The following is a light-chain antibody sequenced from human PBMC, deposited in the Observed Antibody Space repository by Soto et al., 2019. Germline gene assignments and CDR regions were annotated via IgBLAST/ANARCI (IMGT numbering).Light chain of an antibody. J-gene: IGKJ5*01. Sequence: EIVLTQSPATLSLSPGERATLSCRASQSVANYLAWYQQKPGQAPRLLIHDASNRATGIPARFSGSGSGTYFTLTISSLEPEDFAVYYCQQRTKWPSSTFGQGTRLEIK. CDR1: QSVANY. CDR2: DAS. CDR3: QQRTKWPSST. V-gene: IGKV3-11*01.